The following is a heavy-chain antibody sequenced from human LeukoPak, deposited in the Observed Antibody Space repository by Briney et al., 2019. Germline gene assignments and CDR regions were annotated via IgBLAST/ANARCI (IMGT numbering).Heavy chain of an antibody. CDR3: ARDSEAGTNFDY. V-gene: IGHV1-18*01. Sequence: KFQGGVSMTTDTSTSTAYMELRSLRSDDTAVYYCARDSEAGTNFDYWGQGTLVTVSS. J-gene: IGHJ4*02. D-gene: IGHD6-19*01.